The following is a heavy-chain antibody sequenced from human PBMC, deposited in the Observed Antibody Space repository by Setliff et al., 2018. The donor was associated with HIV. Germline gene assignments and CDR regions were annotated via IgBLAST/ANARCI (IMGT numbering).Heavy chain of an antibody. CDR3: ARGQLENYLYNYIDV. D-gene: IGHD1-1*01. V-gene: IGHV1-69*13. Sequence: SVKVSCKASGGTFRSYAINWVRQAPGQGLEWVGGIIPLTGTANYAQKLQGRVTITADESTSTAYLELSSLISEDTAVYYCARGQLENYLYNYIDVWGKGTTVTVSS. J-gene: IGHJ6*03. CDR1: GGTFRSYA. CDR2: IIPLTGTA.